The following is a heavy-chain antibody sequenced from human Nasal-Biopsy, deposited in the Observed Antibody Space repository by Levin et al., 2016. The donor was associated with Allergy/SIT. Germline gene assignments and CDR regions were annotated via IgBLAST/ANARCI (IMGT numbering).Heavy chain of an antibody. V-gene: IGHV3-30*03. CDR1: GLTFSDHS. CDR2: ISDDEENR. D-gene: IGHD5-24*01. J-gene: IGHJ2*01. CDR3: ATRDRAGYNYREWYFNF. Sequence: GGSLRLSCEVSGLTFSDHSMHWVRQAPGKGLEWVAFISDDEENRYYADSVKGRFTISRDTSRNTLYLEMKSLRVEDTAFYFCATRDRAGYNYREWYFNFWGRGSLVSVSS.